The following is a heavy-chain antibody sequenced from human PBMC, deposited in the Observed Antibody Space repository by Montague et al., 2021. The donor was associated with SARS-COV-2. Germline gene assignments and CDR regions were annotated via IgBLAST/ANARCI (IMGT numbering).Heavy chain of an antibody. CDR1: GGSIRTSSYY. CDR2: IYYSGST. J-gene: IGHJ3*02. D-gene: IGHD4-17*01. Sequence: SETLSLTYTVSGGSIRTSSYYWGWIRQPPGKGLDWIGSIYYSGSTYYNPSLKSRVTISVDTSKNQFSLKLSSVTAADTAVYYCAMRGGALGAFDIWGQGTMVIVSS. CDR3: AMRGGALGAFDI. V-gene: IGHV4-39*01.